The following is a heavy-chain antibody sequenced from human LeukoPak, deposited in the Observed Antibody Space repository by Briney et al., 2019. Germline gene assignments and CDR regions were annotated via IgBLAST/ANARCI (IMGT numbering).Heavy chain of an antibody. V-gene: IGHV4-59*03. Sequence: SETLSLTCTVPDGSISRYYRSWIRPPPGKGLGWIGYDYYNGRTNYNPLLKSRAAIPLHTPMQQYPLKLSSEPAADTPGCNFAKHVRYLHFDYWGGGTLVAVSS. CDR3: AKHVRYLHFDY. D-gene: IGHD1-14*01. CDR2: DYYNGRT. J-gene: IGHJ4*02. CDR1: DGSISRYY.